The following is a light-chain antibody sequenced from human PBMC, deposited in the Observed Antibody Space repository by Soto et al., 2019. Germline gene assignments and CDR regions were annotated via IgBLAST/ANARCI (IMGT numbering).Light chain of an antibody. V-gene: IGLV2-8*01. Sequence: QPALTQPPSASGSPGQSVTISCTGTSSDVGGYNYVSWYQQHPGKAPKLMIYEVSKRPSGVPDRFSGSKSGNTASLTVSGLQAEDEADYYCSSYAGSNWVFGGGTKLTVL. CDR1: SSDVGGYNY. CDR2: EVS. J-gene: IGLJ3*02. CDR3: SSYAGSNWV.